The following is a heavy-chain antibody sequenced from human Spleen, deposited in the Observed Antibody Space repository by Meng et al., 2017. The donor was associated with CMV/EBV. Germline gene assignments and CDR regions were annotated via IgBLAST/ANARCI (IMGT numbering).Heavy chain of an antibody. CDR1: GYTFTGYY. CDR3: ARAAGVMVRGAPNY. V-gene: IGHV1-2*02. D-gene: IGHD3-10*01. CDR2: INPNSGGT. J-gene: IGHJ4*02. Sequence: ASVKVSCKASGYTFTGYYMHWVRQAPGQGLEWMGWINPNSGGTNYAQKFQGRVTMTRDTSISTAYMELSRLRSDDTAVYYRARAAGVMVRGAPNYWGQGTLVTVSS.